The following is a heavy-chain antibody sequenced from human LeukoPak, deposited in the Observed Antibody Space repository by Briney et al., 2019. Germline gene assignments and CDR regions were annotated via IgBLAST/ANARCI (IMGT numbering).Heavy chain of an antibody. D-gene: IGHD2-2*01. CDR2: IYRGDTT. J-gene: IGHJ4*02. CDR3: ARGPSRYYFDY. CDR1: GFTVIRNY. Sequence: GGSLRLSCAASGFTVIRNYMIWVRQAPGKGLEWVSLIYRGDTTYYADSVKGRFTISEDNSRNTLYLQMNSLRVEDTAVYFCARGPSRYYFDYWGQGTLVTVSS. V-gene: IGHV3-53*01.